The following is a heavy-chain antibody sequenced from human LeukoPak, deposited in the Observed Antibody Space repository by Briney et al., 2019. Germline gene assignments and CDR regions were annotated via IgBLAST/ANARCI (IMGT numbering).Heavy chain of an antibody. V-gene: IGHV4-59*12. Sequence: SETLSLTCTVSGGSISSYYWSWIRHPPGKGLEWIGYIYYSGSTNYNPSLKSRVTISVDTSKNQFSLNLRSVTAADTAVYYCAKVAKYYYGPETYFFFEHWGQGTLATVSS. CDR1: GGSISSYY. J-gene: IGHJ4*02. CDR2: IYYSGST. D-gene: IGHD3-10*01. CDR3: AKVAKYYYGPETYFFFEH.